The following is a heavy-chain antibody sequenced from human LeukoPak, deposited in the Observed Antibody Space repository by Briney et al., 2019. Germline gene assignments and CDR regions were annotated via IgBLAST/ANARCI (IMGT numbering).Heavy chain of an antibody. CDR2: IWYDGSKK. CDR1: GFIFSNNG. V-gene: IGHV3-33*01. D-gene: IGHD4-11*01. Sequence: GRSLRLSCAASGFIFSNNGMHWVRQAPGKGLEWVAVIWYDGSKKYYSDSVKGRFTISRDNSKNTLYLQMNNLRAEDTAVYYCAREKGDYRSPYNWFDPWDQGTLVTVSS. J-gene: IGHJ5*02. CDR3: AREKGDYRSPYNWFDP.